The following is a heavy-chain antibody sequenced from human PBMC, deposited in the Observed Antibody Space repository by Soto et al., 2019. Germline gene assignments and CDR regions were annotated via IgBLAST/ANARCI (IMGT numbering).Heavy chain of an antibody. Sequence: GGSLRLSCAASGFTFSDYYMSWIRQAPGKGLEWVSYISSSGSTIYYADSVKGRFTISRDNAKNSLYLQMNSLRAEDTAVYYCARDLSNLGYYYYYMDVWGKGTTVTVSS. CDR3: ARDLSNLGYYYYYMDV. V-gene: IGHV3-11*01. D-gene: IGHD4-4*01. CDR1: GFTFSDYY. J-gene: IGHJ6*03. CDR2: ISSSGSTI.